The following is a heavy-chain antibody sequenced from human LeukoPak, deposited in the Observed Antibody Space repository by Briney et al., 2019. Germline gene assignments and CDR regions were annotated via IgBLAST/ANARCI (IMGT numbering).Heavy chain of an antibody. Sequence: PSETLSLTCAVYGGSFSGYYWSWIRQPPGKGLEWIGEINHSGSTNYNPSLKSRVTMSVDRSKNQFSLKLSSVTAADTAVYYCARVYCSSTSCYTGAFDIWGQGTMVTVSS. V-gene: IGHV4-34*01. D-gene: IGHD2-2*02. J-gene: IGHJ3*02. CDR1: GGSFSGYY. CDR3: ARVYCSSTSCYTGAFDI. CDR2: INHSGST.